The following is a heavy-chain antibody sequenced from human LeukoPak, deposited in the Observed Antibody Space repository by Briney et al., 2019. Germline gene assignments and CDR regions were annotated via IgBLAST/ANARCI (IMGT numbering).Heavy chain of an antibody. J-gene: IGHJ4*02. V-gene: IGHV4-34*01. CDR1: GFTFSNAW. CDR2: INHSGST. CDR3: ARWGILSSLDY. Sequence: GSLRLSCAASGFTFSNAWMSWVRQPPGKGLEWIGEINHSGSTNYNPSLKSRVTISVDTSKNQFSLKLSSVTAADTAVYYCARWGILSSLDYWGQGTLVTVSS. D-gene: IGHD3-16*01.